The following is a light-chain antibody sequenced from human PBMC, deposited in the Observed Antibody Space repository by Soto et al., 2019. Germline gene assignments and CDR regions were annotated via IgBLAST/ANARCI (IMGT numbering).Light chain of an antibody. J-gene: IGKJ1*01. V-gene: IGKV1-5*01. CDR3: QQYSSFSRT. Sequence: IQMNQSPSTLSASVGDRVTITCRASQTISSWLAWYQQKPGKAPELLIYDASTLESGVPSRFSGSGSGTEFSLTISSLQPDDFATFYCQQYSSFSRTFGQGTKVDIK. CDR2: DAS. CDR1: QTISSW.